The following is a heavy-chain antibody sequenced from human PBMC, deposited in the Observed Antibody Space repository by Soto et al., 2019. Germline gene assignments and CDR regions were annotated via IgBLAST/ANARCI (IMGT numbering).Heavy chain of an antibody. D-gene: IGHD6-13*01. J-gene: IGHJ4*02. CDR3: ASFSSSWDRFDY. V-gene: IGHV3-21*01. CDR2: ISSSSSYI. Sequence: GSLRLSCAASGFTFSSYSMNWVRQAPGKGLEWVSSISSSSSYIYYADSVKGRFTISRDNAKNSLYLQTNSLRAEDTAVYYCASFSSSWDRFDYWGQGTLVTVSS. CDR1: GFTFSSYS.